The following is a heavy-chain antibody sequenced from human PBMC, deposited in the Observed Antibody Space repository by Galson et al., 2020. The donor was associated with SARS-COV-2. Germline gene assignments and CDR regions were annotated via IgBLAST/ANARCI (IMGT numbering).Heavy chain of an antibody. D-gene: IGHD6-13*01. V-gene: IGHV4-34*01. J-gene: IGHJ6*02. CDR1: GGSFSGYY. Sequence: SETLSLTRAVHGGSFSGYYWSWIRQPPGKGLEWIGEINHSGSTNYNPSLKSRVTISVDTSKNQFSLKLSSVTAADTAVYYCARGAYSSSWYGFYYGMDVWGQGTTVTVSS. CDR2: INHSGST. CDR3: ARGAYSSSWYGFYYGMDV.